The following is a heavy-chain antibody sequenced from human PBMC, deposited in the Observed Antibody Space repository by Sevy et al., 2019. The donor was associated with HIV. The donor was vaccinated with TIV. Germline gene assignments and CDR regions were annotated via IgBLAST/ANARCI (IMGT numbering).Heavy chain of an antibody. CDR2: ISGSGGST. V-gene: IGHV3-23*01. Sequence: GGSLRLSCAASGFTFSSYAMSWVRQAPGKGLEWVSAISGSGGSTYYADSVKGRFTISRDNSKNTLYLQMNSLRAEDMAVYYCAKTGRQLLHYYYGMDVWGQGTTVTVSS. CDR1: GFTFSSYA. CDR3: AKTGRQLLHYYYGMDV. D-gene: IGHD6-6*01. J-gene: IGHJ6*02.